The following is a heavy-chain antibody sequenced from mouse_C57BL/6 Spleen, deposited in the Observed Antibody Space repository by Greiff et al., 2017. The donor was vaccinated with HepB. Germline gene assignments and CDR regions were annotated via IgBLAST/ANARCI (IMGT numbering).Heavy chain of an antibody. D-gene: IGHD2-2*01. CDR3: TRDRGYDANAMDY. CDR2: ISSGGDYI. J-gene: IGHJ4*01. Sequence: EVQGVESGEGLVKPGGSLKLSCAASGFTFSSYAMSWVRQTPEKRLEWVAYISSGGDYIYYADTVKGRFTISRDNARNTLYLQMSSLKSEDTAMYYCTRDRGYDANAMDYWGQGTSVTVSS. V-gene: IGHV5-9-1*02. CDR1: GFTFSSYA.